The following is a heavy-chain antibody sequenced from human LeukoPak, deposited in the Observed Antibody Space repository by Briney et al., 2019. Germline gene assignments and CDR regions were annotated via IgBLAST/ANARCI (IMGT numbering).Heavy chain of an antibody. CDR1: GFTFSSYW. CDR3: ARAEWTTYYYDSSGYMFDY. CDR2: INSDGSST. D-gene: IGHD3-22*01. Sequence: PGGPLRLSCAASGFTFSSYWMHWVRQAPGKGLVWVSRINSDGSSTSYADSVKGRFTISRDNAKNSLYLQMNSLRAEDTAVYYCARAEWTTYYYDSSGYMFDYWGQGTLVTVSS. V-gene: IGHV3-74*01. J-gene: IGHJ4*02.